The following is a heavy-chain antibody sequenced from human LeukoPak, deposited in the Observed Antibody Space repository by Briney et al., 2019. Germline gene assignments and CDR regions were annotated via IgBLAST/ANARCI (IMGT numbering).Heavy chain of an antibody. V-gene: IGHV1-3*01. J-gene: IGHJ4*02. CDR3: AREGQLLWFGEPSGYFDY. CDR2: TNAGNGNT. CDR1: GYTFTSYA. Sequence: GPVKVSCKASGYTFTSYAMHWVRQAPGQRLEWMGWTNAGNGNTKYSQKFQGRVTITRDTSASTAYMELSSLRSEDTAVYYCAREGQLLWFGEPSGYFDYWGQGTLVTVSS. D-gene: IGHD3-10*01.